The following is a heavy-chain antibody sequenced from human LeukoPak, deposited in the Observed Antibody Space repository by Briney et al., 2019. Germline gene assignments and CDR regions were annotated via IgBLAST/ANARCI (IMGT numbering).Heavy chain of an antibody. D-gene: IGHD6-13*01. V-gene: IGHV1-69*04. Sequence: GASVKVSCKASGGTFSSYAISWVRQAPGQGLEWMGRIIPILGIANYAQKFQGRVTITVDKSTSTAYMELSSLRSEDTAVYYCASAFASSSWSHGGYYYYYYGMDVWGQGTTVTVSS. J-gene: IGHJ6*02. CDR3: ASAFASSSWSHGGYYYYYYGMDV. CDR2: IIPILGIA. CDR1: GGTFSSYA.